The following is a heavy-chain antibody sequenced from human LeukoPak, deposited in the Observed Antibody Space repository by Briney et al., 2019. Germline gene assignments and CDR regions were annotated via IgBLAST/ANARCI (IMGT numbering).Heavy chain of an antibody. D-gene: IGHD6-13*01. Sequence: SDTLSLTCAVSGYSISSSNWWGWIRQPPGKGLEWIGYIYYSGSTYYNPSLKSRVTMSVDTSKNQFSLNLSSVTAADTAVYYCARGRWGSSRVPFDYWGQGTLVTVSS. V-gene: IGHV4-28*03. CDR2: IYYSGST. CDR3: ARGRWGSSRVPFDY. CDR1: GYSISSSNW. J-gene: IGHJ4*02.